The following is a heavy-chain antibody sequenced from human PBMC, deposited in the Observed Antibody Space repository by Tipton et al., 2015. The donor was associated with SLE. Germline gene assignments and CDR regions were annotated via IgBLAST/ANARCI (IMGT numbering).Heavy chain of an antibody. CDR2: ISGSGGST. CDR1: GFTFSSYA. V-gene: IGHV3-23*01. CDR3: AKGEGANKISWYDY. Sequence: SLRLSCAASGFTFSSYAMSWVRQAPGKGLEWVSAISGSGGSTYYADSVKGRFTISRDNSENTLYLQMNSLRAEDTAVYYCAKGEGANKISWYDYWGQGTLVTVSS. J-gene: IGHJ4*02. D-gene: IGHD6-13*01.